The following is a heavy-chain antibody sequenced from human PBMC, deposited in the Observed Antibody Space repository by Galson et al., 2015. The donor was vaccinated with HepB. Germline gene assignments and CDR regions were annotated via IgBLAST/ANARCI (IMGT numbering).Heavy chain of an antibody. D-gene: IGHD3-3*01. V-gene: IGHV3-21*01. J-gene: IGHJ6*02. CDR2: ISSSSSYI. Sequence: SLRLSCAASGFTFSSYSMNWVRQAPGKGLEWVSFISSSSSYIYYADSVKGRFTISRDNAKNSLYLQMNSLRAEDTAVYYCARDFGTPQTYYDFWSGRDYYYGMDVWGQGTTVTVSS. CDR1: GFTFSSYS. CDR3: ARDFGTPQTYYDFWSGRDYYYGMDV.